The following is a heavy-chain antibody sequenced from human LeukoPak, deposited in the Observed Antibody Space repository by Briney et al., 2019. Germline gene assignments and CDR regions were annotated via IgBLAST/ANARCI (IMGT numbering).Heavy chain of an antibody. D-gene: IGHD6-19*01. CDR1: GFTVSSNY. Sequence: GGSLRLSCAASGFTVSSNYMSWVRQAPGKGLECVSVIYSGGSTYYADSVKGRFTISRDNSKNTLYLQMNSLRAEDTAVYYCARDQNIAVAGTGSAFDIWGQGTMVTVSS. CDR2: IYSGGST. V-gene: IGHV3-66*01. CDR3: ARDQNIAVAGTGSAFDI. J-gene: IGHJ3*02.